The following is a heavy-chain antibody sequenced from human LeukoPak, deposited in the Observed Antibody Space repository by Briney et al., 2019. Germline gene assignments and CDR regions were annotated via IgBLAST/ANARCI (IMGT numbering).Heavy chain of an antibody. V-gene: IGHV3-23*01. CDR1: GFTFSNYA. CDR3: ARNNGMDV. J-gene: IGHJ6*02. Sequence: GGSLRLSCAASGFTFSNYAMHWVRQAPGKGLEWVSAISGSGGSTYYADSVKGRFTISRDNSKNTLYLQMNSLRAEDTALYHCARNNGMDVWGQGTTVIVSS. CDR2: ISGSGGST.